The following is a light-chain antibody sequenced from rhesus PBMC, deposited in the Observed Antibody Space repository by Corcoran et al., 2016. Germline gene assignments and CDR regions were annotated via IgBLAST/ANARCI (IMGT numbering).Light chain of an antibody. CDR1: ESLLHSDGKTY. J-gene: IGKJ4*01. CDR2: LVS. CDR3: VQAIPWPT. V-gene: IGKV2S9*01. Sequence: DVVLTQSPLSLPVTPGQPASISCRSSESLLHSDGKTYLNWLPKKPGQPPRRLISLVSNRDSGVPDRFSGSGGGTEITLHISRVEAGDVGIYYCVQAIPWPTFGGGTKVEIE.